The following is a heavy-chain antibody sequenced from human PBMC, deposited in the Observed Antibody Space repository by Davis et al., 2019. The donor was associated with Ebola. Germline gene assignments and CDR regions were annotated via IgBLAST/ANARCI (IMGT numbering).Heavy chain of an antibody. CDR1: GVSISRHY. CDR3: SERGSLV. CDR2: IYYTGSA. Sequence: PSETLSLTCTVSGVSISRHYWSWIRQPPGKRLEWIGSIYYTGSAYYNSSLASRATISVDTSKNQFSLKLTSVTAADTAMYYCSERGSLVWGQGTLVTVSS. J-gene: IGHJ4*02. D-gene: IGHD3-10*01. V-gene: IGHV4-59*03.